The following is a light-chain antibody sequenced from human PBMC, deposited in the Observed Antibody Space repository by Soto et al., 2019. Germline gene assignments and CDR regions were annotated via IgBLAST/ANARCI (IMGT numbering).Light chain of an antibody. CDR3: QQYDTLPRT. Sequence: EIVLTQSPATLSLSPGERATLSCRASQSVSSYLAWYQQKPGQAPRLLIHDASNRATGIPARFSGSGSGTDFTLTISSLEPEDFAVYYCQQYDTLPRTFGQGTKVEIK. J-gene: IGKJ1*01. CDR1: QSVSSY. CDR2: DAS. V-gene: IGKV3-11*01.